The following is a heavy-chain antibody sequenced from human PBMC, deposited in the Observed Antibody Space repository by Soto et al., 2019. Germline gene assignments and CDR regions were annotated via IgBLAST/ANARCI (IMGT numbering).Heavy chain of an antibody. CDR2: IWYDGSNK. J-gene: IGHJ4*02. D-gene: IGHD1-1*01. Sequence: QVQLVESGGGVVQPGRSLRLSCAASGFTFSSYGMHWVRQAPGKGLEWVAVIWYDGSNKYYADSVKGRFTISRDNSKNTLYLQMNSLSAEDTAVYYCARGYPTTTAIDYWGQGTLVTVSS. V-gene: IGHV3-33*01. CDR1: GFTFSSYG. CDR3: ARGYPTTTAIDY.